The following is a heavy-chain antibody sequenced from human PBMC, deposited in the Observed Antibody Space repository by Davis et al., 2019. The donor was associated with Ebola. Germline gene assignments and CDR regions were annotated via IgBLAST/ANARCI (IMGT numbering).Heavy chain of an antibody. CDR2: IYYSGST. V-gene: IGHV4-31*03. J-gene: IGHJ4*02. CDR1: GGSISSGSYY. D-gene: IGHD3-22*01. Sequence: SETLSLTCTVSGGSISSGSYYWSWIRQPPGKGLEWIGYIYYSGSTYYNPSLKSRVTISVDTSKNQFSLKLSSVTAADTAVYYCARRVAYYYDSSGYYGSYYFDYWGQGTLVTVSS. CDR3: ARRVAYYYDSSGYYGSYYFDY.